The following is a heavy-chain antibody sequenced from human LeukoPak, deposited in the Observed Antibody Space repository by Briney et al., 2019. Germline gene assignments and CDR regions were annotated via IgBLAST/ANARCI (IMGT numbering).Heavy chain of an antibody. CDR1: GFTFSTYK. Sequence: GGSLRLSCAASGFTFSTYKMNWVRQAPGKGLEWVSYISSSSSTIYYADSVKGRFTISRDNAKNSLYLQMDSLRAEDTAVYYCAREGYSSSWYWTDYWGQGTLVTVSS. D-gene: IGHD6-13*01. CDR2: ISSSSSTI. V-gene: IGHV3-48*01. J-gene: IGHJ4*02. CDR3: AREGYSSSWYWTDY.